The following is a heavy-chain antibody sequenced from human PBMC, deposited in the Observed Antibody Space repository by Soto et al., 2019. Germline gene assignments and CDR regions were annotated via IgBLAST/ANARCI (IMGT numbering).Heavy chain of an antibody. J-gene: IGHJ3*02. CDR1: GYSFTSYW. V-gene: IGHV5-51*03. D-gene: IGHD2-2*01. CDR3: ARPRDIVVVPAGGGAFDI. CDR2: IYPGDSDT. Sequence: EVQLVQSGAEVKKPGESLKISCKGSGYSFTSYWIGWVRQMPGKGLEWMGIIYPGDSDTRYSPSFQGQVTISADKSISTAYLQWSSLKASDTAMYYCARPRDIVVVPAGGGAFDIWGQGTMVTVSS.